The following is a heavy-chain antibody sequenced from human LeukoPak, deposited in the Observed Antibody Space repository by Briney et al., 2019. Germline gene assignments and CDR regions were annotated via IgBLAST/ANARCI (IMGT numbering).Heavy chain of an antibody. D-gene: IGHD3-10*01. CDR2: IHYNGDT. CDR1: GDSITGYS. CDR3: VRGPYGSSISNWFDP. V-gene: IGHV4-59*01. Sequence: SETLSLTCSVSGDSITGYSWSWIRQTPGKGLEWIGYIHYNGDTHYSPSLNGRLSMSVDTPKKQFSLNLRSVTAADTAVYYCVRGPYGSSISNWFDPWGQGLLVTVSS. J-gene: IGHJ5*02.